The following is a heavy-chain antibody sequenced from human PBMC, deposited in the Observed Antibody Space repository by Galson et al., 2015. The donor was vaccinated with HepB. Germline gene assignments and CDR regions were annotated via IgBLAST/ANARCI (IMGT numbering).Heavy chain of an antibody. CDR1: GGSFSGYY. V-gene: IGHV4-34*01. CDR2: INHSGST. CDR3: ARWRRRGFWGSPYYYYGMDV. D-gene: IGHD3-16*01. J-gene: IGHJ6*02. Sequence: ETLSLTCAVYGGSFSGYYWSWIRQPPGKGLEWIGEINHSGSTNYNPSLKSRVTISVDTSKNQFSLKLSSVTAADTAVYYCARWRRRGFWGSPYYYYGMDVWGQGTTVTVSS.